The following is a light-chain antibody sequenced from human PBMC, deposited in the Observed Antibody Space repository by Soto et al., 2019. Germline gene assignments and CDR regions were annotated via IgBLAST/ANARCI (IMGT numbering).Light chain of an antibody. CDR3: QQYNNWPLT. CDR1: QSVSSN. CDR2: GAY. V-gene: IGKV3-15*01. Sequence: EIVMTQSPATLSVSPGERAALSCRASQSVSSNLAWYQQKAGQAPRLLLFGAYTRATSIPARYSGSASGTEFTLTISSLQSEDFSVYDCQQYNNWPLTFGQGTKVEIK. J-gene: IGKJ1*01.